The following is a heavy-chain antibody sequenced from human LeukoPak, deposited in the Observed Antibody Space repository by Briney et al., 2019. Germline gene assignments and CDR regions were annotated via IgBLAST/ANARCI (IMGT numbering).Heavy chain of an antibody. V-gene: IGHV3-30*04. CDR2: MSYDGRNK. CDR1: GFTFSSYA. D-gene: IGHD3-16*01. Sequence: GGSLRLSCAASGFTFSSYAMHWVRQAPGKGLDWVAVMSYDGRNKYYADSVKGRFTISRDNSKYTLYLQMNSLRPEDTAVYYCARGAPLSHWGQGTLVTVSS. J-gene: IGHJ4*02. CDR3: ARGAPLSH.